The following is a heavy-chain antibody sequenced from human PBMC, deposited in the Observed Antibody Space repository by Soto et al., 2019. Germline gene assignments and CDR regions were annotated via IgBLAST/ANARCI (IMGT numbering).Heavy chain of an antibody. D-gene: IGHD4-17*01. J-gene: IGHJ4*02. CDR1: GFTFSSYA. CDR2: ISGSGGST. V-gene: IGHV3-23*01. Sequence: EVQLLESGGGLVQPGGSLRLSCAASGFTFSSYAMSWVRQAPGKGLEWVSAISGSGGSTYYADSVKGRFTISRDNSKNTLYRQMNSLRAEDTAVYYCAKDPYGGNDLFDYWGQGTLVTVSS. CDR3: AKDPYGGNDLFDY.